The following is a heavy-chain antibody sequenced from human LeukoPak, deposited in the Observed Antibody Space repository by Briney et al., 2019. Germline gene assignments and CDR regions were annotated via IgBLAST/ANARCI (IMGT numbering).Heavy chain of an antibody. CDR1: GFTFSSYG. CDR3: AKLGYSGYDYWFDP. D-gene: IGHD5-12*01. V-gene: IGHV3-30*18. Sequence: GRSLRLSCAASGFTFSSYGMHWVRQAPGKGLEWGAVISYDGSNKYYADSVKGRFTISRDNSKNTLYLQMNSLRAEDTAVYYCAKLGYSGYDYWFDPWGQGTLVTVSS. J-gene: IGHJ5*02. CDR2: ISYDGSNK.